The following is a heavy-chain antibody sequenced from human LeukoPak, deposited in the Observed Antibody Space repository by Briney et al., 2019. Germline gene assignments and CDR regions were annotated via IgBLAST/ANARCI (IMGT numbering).Heavy chain of an antibody. J-gene: IGHJ4*02. CDR3: AKVKSPDYDILTGYDF. CDR1: GFSFSSYW. D-gene: IGHD3-9*01. Sequence: GGSLRLSCAASGFSFSSYWMSWVRQAPGKGLEWVANIKQDGSEKYYVDSVKGRFTISRDNAKNSLYLQMNSLRAEDTAVYFCAKVKSPDYDILTGYDFWGQGTQVTVSS. CDR2: IKQDGSEK. V-gene: IGHV3-7*01.